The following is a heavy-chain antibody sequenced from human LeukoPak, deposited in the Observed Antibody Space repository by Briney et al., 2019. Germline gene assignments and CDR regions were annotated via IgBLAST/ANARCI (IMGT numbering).Heavy chain of an antibody. V-gene: IGHV1-46*01. CDR2: INPSGGST. CDR1: GYTFTGYY. Sequence: GASVKVSCKASGYTFTGYYMHWVRQAPGQGLEWMGIINPSGGSTSYAQKFQGRVTMTRDTPTSTVYMELSSLRSEDTAVYYCARGRRTWHTYYDFWSGYPENNWFDPWGQGTLVTVSS. CDR3: ARGRRTWHTYYDFWSGYPENNWFDP. J-gene: IGHJ5*02. D-gene: IGHD3-3*01.